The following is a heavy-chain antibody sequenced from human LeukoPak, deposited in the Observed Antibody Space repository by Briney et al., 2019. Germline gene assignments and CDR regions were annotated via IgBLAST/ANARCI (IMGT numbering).Heavy chain of an antibody. CDR3: AKDSGTGAGLLWFGELLPHSYNSGMDV. D-gene: IGHD3-10*01. J-gene: IGHJ6*02. CDR1: GFTFSSYG. CDR2: ISYDGSNK. Sequence: GGSLRLSCAASGFTFSSYGMHWVRQAPGKGLEWVAVISYDGSNKYYADSVKGRFTISRDNSKNTLYLQMNSLRAEDTAVYYCAKDSGTGAGLLWFGELLPHSYNSGMDVWGQGTTVTVSS. V-gene: IGHV3-30*18.